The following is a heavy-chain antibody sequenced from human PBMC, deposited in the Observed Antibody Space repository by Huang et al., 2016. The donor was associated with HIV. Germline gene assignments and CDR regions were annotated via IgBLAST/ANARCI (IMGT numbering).Heavy chain of an antibody. V-gene: IGHV4-34*01. J-gene: IGHJ4*02. CDR3: ARAYYDKMGDY. CDR2: SNQSGST. D-gene: IGHD3-16*01. CDR1: GGSFCGYY. Sequence: QVQLQQRGAGLLKASETLSLTCAVYGGSFCGYYWSWIRQPPGRGLEWIGESNQSGSTNYNPTLKRRVTMSVDTSKKQFSLKWTSVTAADTAVYYCARAYYDKMGDYWGQGTLVTVSS.